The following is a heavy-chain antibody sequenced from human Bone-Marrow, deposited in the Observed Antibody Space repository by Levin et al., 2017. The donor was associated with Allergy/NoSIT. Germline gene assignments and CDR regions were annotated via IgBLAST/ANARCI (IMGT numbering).Heavy chain of an antibody. CDR2: INPSGGST. CDR1: GYTFTSYY. J-gene: IGHJ4*02. Sequence: ASVKVSCKASGYTFTSYYMHWVRQAPGQGLEWMGIINPSGGSTSYAQKFQGRVTMTRDTSTSTVYMELSSLRSEDTAVYYCATDYGDHSPTLQYYFDYWGQGTLVTVSS. V-gene: IGHV1-46*01. D-gene: IGHD4-17*01. CDR3: ATDYGDHSPTLQYYFDY.